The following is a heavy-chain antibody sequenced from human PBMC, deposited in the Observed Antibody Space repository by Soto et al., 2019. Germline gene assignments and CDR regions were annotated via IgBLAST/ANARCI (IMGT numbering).Heavy chain of an antibody. V-gene: IGHV3-9*01. CDR2: ISWNSGGI. CDR3: AKDNERFGEASLGYYGMDV. CDR1: GFTFHDYA. J-gene: IGHJ6*02. Sequence: EVQLVESGGGLVQPGRSLRLSCAASGFTFHDYAMHWVRQAPGKGLQWDSGISWNSGGIDYADAVKGRFTISRDNAKKYLCLQMTSLGAEDTALYYCAKDNERFGEASLGYYGMDVWGQGTTVTVSS. D-gene: IGHD3-10*01.